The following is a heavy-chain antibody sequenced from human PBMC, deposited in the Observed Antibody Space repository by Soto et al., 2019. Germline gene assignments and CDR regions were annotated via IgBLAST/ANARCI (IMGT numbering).Heavy chain of an antibody. CDR3: ARGGQECSNSGCGYIYDGMDV. CDR1: GYTFSHYG. V-gene: IGHV1-18*01. Sequence: XSVKVSCKASGYTFSHYGIGWVRQAPGQGLEWMGWISAYNGNRHFAEGLRGRITMTTNTTTSTADMELRSLSSDDTAVYYCARGGQECSNSGCGYIYDGMDVWGQGTTVTVSS. D-gene: IGHD1-26*01. J-gene: IGHJ6*02. CDR2: ISAYNGNR.